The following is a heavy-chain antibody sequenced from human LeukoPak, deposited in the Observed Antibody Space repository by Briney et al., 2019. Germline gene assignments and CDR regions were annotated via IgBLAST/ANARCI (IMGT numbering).Heavy chain of an antibody. Sequence: ASVKVSCKASGYTFTNYAISWVRQAPGQGLEWMGWISAYNGNTNYAQKLQGRVTMTTDTSTSTAYMELRSLRSDDTAVYYCARPSQEWYDSSGYYLYYYYGMDVWGQGTTVTVSS. J-gene: IGHJ6*02. CDR3: ARPSQEWYDSSGYYLYYYYGMDV. V-gene: IGHV1-18*01. CDR2: ISAYNGNT. CDR1: GYTFTNYA. D-gene: IGHD3-22*01.